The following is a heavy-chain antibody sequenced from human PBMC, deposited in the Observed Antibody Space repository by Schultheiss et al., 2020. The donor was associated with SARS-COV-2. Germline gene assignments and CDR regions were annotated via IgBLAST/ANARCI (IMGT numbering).Heavy chain of an antibody. CDR2: IYYSGST. Sequence: SETLSLTCTVSGGSISSSSYYWGWIRQPPGKGLEWIGSIYYSGSTYYNPSLKSRVTISVDTSKNQFSLKLSSVTAADTAVYYCARHLAVLRFLEWLPHWFDPWGQGTLVTVSS. CDR3: ARHLAVLRFLEWLPHWFDP. D-gene: IGHD3-3*01. CDR1: GGSISSSSYY. J-gene: IGHJ5*02. V-gene: IGHV4-39*01.